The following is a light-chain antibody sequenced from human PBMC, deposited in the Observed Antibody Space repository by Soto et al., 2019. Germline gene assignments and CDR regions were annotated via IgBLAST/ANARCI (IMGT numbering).Light chain of an antibody. CDR3: QQYGTSPST. CDR2: GAS. Sequence: EIVMTQSPATLSVSPGERATLSCRASQSVSSDLAWYHQKPGQAPRRLIFGASIRATGIPDGFSGSGSGTDFTLTISRLEPEDFAVYYCQQYGTSPSTFGQGTKVDIK. CDR1: QSVSSD. V-gene: IGKV3-20*01. J-gene: IGKJ1*01.